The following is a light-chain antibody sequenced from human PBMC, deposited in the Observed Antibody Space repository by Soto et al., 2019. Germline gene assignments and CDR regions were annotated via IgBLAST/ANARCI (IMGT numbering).Light chain of an antibody. CDR3: SSYTSSSTV. Sequence: QSVLTQPASVYGSPGQSITISCTGTSSDFGGYNYVSWYQQHPGKAPKLMIYDVSNRPSGVSNRFSGSKSGNTASLTISGLQAEDEADYYCSSYTSSSTVFGGGTKLTVL. J-gene: IGLJ2*01. CDR1: SSDFGGYNY. V-gene: IGLV2-14*01. CDR2: DVS.